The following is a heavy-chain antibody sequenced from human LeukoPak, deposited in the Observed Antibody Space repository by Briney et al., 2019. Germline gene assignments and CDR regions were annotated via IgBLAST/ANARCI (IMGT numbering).Heavy chain of an antibody. V-gene: IGHV3-23*01. CDR1: GFTFRNYA. Sequence: GGSLRLSCAASGFTFRNYAMSWVRQAPRKGLEWVSSISGSTGSTYYADSVKGRFTISRENSKNTLYLQMNSLRAEDTAVYYCAKEGVDDGGWFDGWGQGTLVTVSS. CDR3: AKEGVDDGGWFDG. CDR2: ISGSTGST. J-gene: IGHJ5*02. D-gene: IGHD4-23*01.